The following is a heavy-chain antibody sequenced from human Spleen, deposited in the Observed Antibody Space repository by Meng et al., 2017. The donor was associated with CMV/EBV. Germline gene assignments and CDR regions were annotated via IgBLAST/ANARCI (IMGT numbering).Heavy chain of an antibody. D-gene: IGHD6-19*01. Sequence: GGSLRLSCAASGFTFSSYWMSWVRQAPGKGLEWVANIKQDGSEKYYVDSVKGRFTISRDNAKNSLYLQMNSLRAEDTAVYYCAREGRIAVAGKDYWGQGTLVTVSS. V-gene: IGHV3-7*01. CDR3: AREGRIAVAGKDY. CDR2: IKQDGSEK. CDR1: GFTFSSYW. J-gene: IGHJ4*02.